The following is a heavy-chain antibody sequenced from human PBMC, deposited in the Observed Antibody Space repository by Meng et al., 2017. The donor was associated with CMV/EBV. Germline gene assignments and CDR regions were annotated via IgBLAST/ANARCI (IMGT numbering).Heavy chain of an antibody. CDR2: INWNGGST. J-gene: IGHJ6*02. V-gene: IGHV3-20*01. CDR1: GFTFDDYG. Sequence: GGSLRLSCAASGFTFDDYGMSWVRQAPGKGLEWVSGINWNGGSTGYADSVKGRFTISRDNAKNSLYLQMNSLRAEDTALNHCARVSSPEYYYGMDVWGQGTTVTVSS. CDR3: ARVSSPEYYYGMDV.